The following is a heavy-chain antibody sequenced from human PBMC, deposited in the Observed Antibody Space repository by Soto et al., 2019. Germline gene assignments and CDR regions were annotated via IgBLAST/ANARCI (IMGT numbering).Heavy chain of an antibody. V-gene: IGHV1-8*01. D-gene: IGHD2-8*01. J-gene: IGHJ3*02. Sequence: QVQLVQSGAEVKKPGASVKVSCKASGYTFTSYDINWVRQATGQGLEWMGWMNPNSGNTGYAQKFQGRVTMTRNTSISTAYMELSSLRSEDTAVYYCARGISREYCTNGVCNDAFDIWGQGTMVTVSS. CDR2: MNPNSGNT. CDR3: ARGISREYCTNGVCNDAFDI. CDR1: GYTFTSYD.